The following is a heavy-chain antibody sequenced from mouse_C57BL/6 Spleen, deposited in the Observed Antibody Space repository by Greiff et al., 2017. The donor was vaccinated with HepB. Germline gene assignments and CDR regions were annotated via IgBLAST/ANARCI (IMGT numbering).Heavy chain of an antibody. V-gene: IGHV1-5*01. D-gene: IGHD1-1*01. Sequence: EVQLQQSGTVLARPGASVKMSCKTSGYTFTSYWMHWVKQRPGQGLEWIGAIYPGNSDTSYNQKFKGKAKLTAVTSASTAYMELSSLTNEDSAVYYCTNLPGSSRYWYFDVWGTGTTVTVSS. CDR3: TNLPGSSRYWYFDV. J-gene: IGHJ1*03. CDR1: GYTFTSYW. CDR2: IYPGNSDT.